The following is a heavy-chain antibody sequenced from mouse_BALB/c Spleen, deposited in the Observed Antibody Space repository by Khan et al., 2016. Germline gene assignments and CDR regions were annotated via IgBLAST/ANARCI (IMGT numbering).Heavy chain of an antibody. CDR2: ISTGDST. Sequence: EVELVESGGGLVKPGGSLKLSCAASGFTFRNYAMSWVRQTPEKRLEWVASISTGDSTYYGDSVKGRFTISRDNARNSLYLQMSSLRAEDTAMVYCARDDYGNYGDDLDYWGQGTTLTVSS. J-gene: IGHJ2*01. CDR3: ARDDYGNYGDDLDY. D-gene: IGHD2-1*01. CDR1: GFTFRNYA. V-gene: IGHV5-6-5*01.